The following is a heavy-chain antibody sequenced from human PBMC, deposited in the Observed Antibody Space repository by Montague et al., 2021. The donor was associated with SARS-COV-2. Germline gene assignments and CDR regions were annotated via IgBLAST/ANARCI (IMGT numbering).Heavy chain of an antibody. J-gene: IGHJ4*02. CDR1: GGPISGNSYY. D-gene: IGHD3-16*01. V-gene: IGHV4-39*01. Sequence: SETLSLTRTLTGGPISGNSYYWGWIRQSPGKGLEWVASVDYSGNTYYXPSLKSRITISVYTSKNQFSLRLMSVTAADPALYYCARREYSYGWGDWGQGTLVTVSS. CDR3: ARREYSYGWGD. CDR2: VDYSGNT.